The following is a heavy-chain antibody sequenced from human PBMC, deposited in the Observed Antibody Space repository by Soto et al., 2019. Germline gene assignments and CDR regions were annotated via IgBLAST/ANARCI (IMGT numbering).Heavy chain of an antibody. CDR1: GGSISSYH. CDR2: INYSGNT. CDR3: ARGGGGVSSF. J-gene: IGHJ4*02. D-gene: IGHD3-16*01. Sequence: QVQLQEAGPGLVKPSETLSLTCSVSGGSISSYHWSWIRQPPGKGLEWIGYINYSGNTNSNPSLKGRAPISVDSPKNQFSLRLNSLTAADTAVYYCARGGGGVSSFWGQGTLVTVSS. V-gene: IGHV4-59*01.